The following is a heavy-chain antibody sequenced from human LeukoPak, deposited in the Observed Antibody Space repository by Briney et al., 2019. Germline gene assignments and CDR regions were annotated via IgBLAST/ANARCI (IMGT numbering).Heavy chain of an antibody. CDR1: GFAVKEYY. CDR2: ISDDGGTK. J-gene: IGHJ3*02. CDR3: AKDIGGYGSGYLFDAFDI. V-gene: IGHV3-9*01. D-gene: IGHD5-12*01. Sequence: GGSLRLSCVASGFAVKEYYMYWIRQTPGRGPMWVSRISDDGGTKLYAGFVKGRFIMSRDNAKNSLYLQMNSLRAEDTALYYCAKDIGGYGSGYLFDAFDIWGQGTMVTVSS.